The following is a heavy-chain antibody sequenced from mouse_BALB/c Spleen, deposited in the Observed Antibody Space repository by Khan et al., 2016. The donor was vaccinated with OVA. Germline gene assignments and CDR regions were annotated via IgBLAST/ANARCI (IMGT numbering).Heavy chain of an antibody. J-gene: IGHJ3*01. CDR2: INPYNGGT. D-gene: IGHD1-2*01. CDR1: GYSFTDYT. Sequence: EVQLQQSGPELVKPGASMKISCKASGYSFTDYTMNWVKQSHGKSLEWIGLINPYNGGTSDNQKFKGKATLTVDKSSSIVYMELLSLTSGDSAVXYCARAGYGGFSYWGQGTLVTVAA. CDR3: ARAGYGGFSY. V-gene: IGHV1-26*01.